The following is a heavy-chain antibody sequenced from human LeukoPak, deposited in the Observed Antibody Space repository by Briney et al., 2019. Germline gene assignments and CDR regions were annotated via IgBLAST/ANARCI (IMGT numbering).Heavy chain of an antibody. V-gene: IGHV4-59*01. D-gene: IGHD5-18*01. Sequence: SETLSLTCSVSGGSISSYYWSWIRQPPGKGLEGIGYIYYSGSTNYNPSLKSRVTISVDTSKNQFSLKLSSVTAADTAVYYCASTDTAMVIFDYWGQGTLVTVSS. CDR2: IYYSGST. J-gene: IGHJ4*02. CDR1: GGSISSYY. CDR3: ASTDTAMVIFDY.